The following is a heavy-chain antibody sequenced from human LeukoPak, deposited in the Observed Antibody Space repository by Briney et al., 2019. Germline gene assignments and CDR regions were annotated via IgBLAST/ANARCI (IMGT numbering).Heavy chain of an antibody. CDR2: ISSTSGYI. CDR1: GFSFSTYS. D-gene: IGHD1-26*01. CDR3: ASETEQQSFDY. J-gene: IGHJ4*02. Sequence: PGGSLRLSCAASGFSFSTYSMNWVRQAPGKGRGGVSSISSTSGYIYSPDSVQGRLTNSKDHANTSLDLQMNRLGAEDTAVYSCASETEQQSFDYWGQGTLVTVPS. V-gene: IGHV3-21*01.